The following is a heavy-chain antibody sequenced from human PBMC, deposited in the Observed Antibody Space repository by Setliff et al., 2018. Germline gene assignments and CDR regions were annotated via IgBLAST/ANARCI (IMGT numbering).Heavy chain of an antibody. Sequence: ASVKVSCKAFGGTFSNSAINWVRQAPGRGLEWMGGIIPIRGAADYAQKFQGKVIITADGSTSTAYMELTSLRSDDAAVYYCARGPSSWSSATSRYYFYMDVWGKGTTVTVSS. J-gene: IGHJ6*03. D-gene: IGHD6-13*01. CDR1: GGTFSNSA. CDR3: ARGPSSWSSATSRYYFYMDV. V-gene: IGHV1-69*13. CDR2: IIPIRGAA.